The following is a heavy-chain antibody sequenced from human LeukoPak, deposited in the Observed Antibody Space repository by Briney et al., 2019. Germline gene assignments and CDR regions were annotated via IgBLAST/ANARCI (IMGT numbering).Heavy chain of an antibody. V-gene: IGHV3-21*01. Sequence: GGSLRLSCAASGFTFSTYNMNWVRQAPGKGLEWVSSISDNSRYIYYADSVKGRFTISRANAKNSLYLQMNSLRAEDTAVYYCARDQSSVAGTTYNWFDPWGQGTLVTVSS. CDR2: ISDNSRYI. CDR1: GFTFSTYN. J-gene: IGHJ5*02. D-gene: IGHD6-19*01. CDR3: ARDQSSVAGTTYNWFDP.